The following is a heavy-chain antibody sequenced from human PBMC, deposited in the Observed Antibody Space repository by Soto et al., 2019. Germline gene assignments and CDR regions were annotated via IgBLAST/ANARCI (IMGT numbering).Heavy chain of an antibody. CDR2: ISVHNGKT. D-gene: IGHD1-1*01. CDR1: GYTFTSYG. CDR3: ARVTEAPGMFYLDY. J-gene: IGHJ4*02. Sequence: ASVKVSCKASGYTFTSYGITWVRQAPGQGLEWMGWISVHNGKTKCAQKLQGRVTLTRDTSTTTAYMDLTSLTSDDTAVYFCARVTEAPGMFYLDYWGQGALVTVS. V-gene: IGHV1-18*04.